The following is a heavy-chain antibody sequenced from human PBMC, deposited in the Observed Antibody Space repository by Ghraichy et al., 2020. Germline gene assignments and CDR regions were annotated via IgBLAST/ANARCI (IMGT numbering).Heavy chain of an antibody. CDR1: GYTFSSDD. V-gene: IGHV1-18*01. CDR3: SKGGQVDY. Sequence: ASVKVSCKASGYTFSSDDIAWVRQAPGQGLEWMGWINPYNGDTNYVQNFQGRVTMSTDTSTSTAYLDLRNLRPDDTAVYFCSKGGQVDYWGQGTLFAVSS. J-gene: IGHJ4*02. CDR2: INPYNGDT. D-gene: IGHD5-12*01.